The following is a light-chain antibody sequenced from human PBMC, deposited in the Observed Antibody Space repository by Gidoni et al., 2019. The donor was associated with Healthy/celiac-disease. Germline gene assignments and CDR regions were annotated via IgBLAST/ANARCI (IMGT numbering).Light chain of an antibody. CDR2: GAS. CDR1: QSVSSSY. V-gene: IGKV3-20*01. Sequence: IVFTQSPGTLSLSPGKRATLSCRASQSVSSSYLAWYQQKPGQAPRLLIYGASSRATGIPDRFSGSGYGTDFTLTISRLEPEDFAVYYCQQYGRSPRTFGGGTKVEIK. CDR3: QQYGRSPRT. J-gene: IGKJ4*01.